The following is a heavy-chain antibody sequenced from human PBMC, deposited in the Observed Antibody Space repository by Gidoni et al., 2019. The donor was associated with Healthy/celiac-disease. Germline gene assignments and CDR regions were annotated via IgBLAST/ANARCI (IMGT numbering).Heavy chain of an antibody. D-gene: IGHD2-21*02. CDR2: INHRGGT. J-gene: IGHJ3*02. CDR3: ARDYGFPTKSPMKTCGGDCIPTPDAFDI. CDR1: GGSFIGYY. V-gene: IGHV4-34*01. Sequence: QVQLQQWGAGLLKTSETRSLTCAVYGGSFIGYYLSWTSQPPGKWLEWIEEINHRGGTNYTPSLKSRVTIPLDTSNIQFSLKLSSFTAAYAAVYYCARDYGFPTKSPMKTCGGDCIPTPDAFDIWGQGTMVTVSS.